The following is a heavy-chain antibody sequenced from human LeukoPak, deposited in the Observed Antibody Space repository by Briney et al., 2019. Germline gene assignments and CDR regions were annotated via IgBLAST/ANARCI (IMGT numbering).Heavy chain of an antibody. D-gene: IGHD3-10*01. Sequence: ASVKVSCKASGYTFTSYYMHWVRQAPGQGLEWMGIINPSGGSTSYAQKFQGRVTMTRDTSTSTAYMELSSLRSEDTAVYYCARSGIRFADTMIWFRDSWGQGTLVTVSS. J-gene: IGHJ4*02. CDR3: ARSGIRFADTMIWFRDS. CDR1: GYTFTSYY. CDR2: INPSGGST. V-gene: IGHV1-46*01.